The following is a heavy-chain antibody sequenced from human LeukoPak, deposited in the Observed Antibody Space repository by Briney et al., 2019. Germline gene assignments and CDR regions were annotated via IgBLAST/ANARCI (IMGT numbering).Heavy chain of an antibody. CDR1: GYTFTSYA. D-gene: IGHD3-10*01. CDR3: ASRRWGYYYGSGSYYNFIDY. CDR2: INAGNGNT. Sequence: ASVKVSCKASGYTFTSYAMHWVRQAPGQRLEWMGWINAGNGNTKYSQKFQGRVTITRDTSASTAYMELSSLRSEDTAVYYCASRRWGYYYGSGSYYNFIDYWGQGTLVTVSS. J-gene: IGHJ4*02. V-gene: IGHV1-3*01.